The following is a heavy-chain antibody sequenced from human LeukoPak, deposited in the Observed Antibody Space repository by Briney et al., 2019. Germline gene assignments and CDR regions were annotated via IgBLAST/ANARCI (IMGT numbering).Heavy chain of an antibody. J-gene: IGHJ4*02. D-gene: IGHD3-22*01. CDR3: AKVPKVVVVITDYFDY. Sequence: GGSLRLSCAASRFTYSSYAMRWVRHAPGKGLVGVSAISGSGGSTYYAGSVKGRFTISRDNSKNTLYLQMNSLRAEDTAVYYCAKVPKVVVVITDYFDYWGQGTLVTVSS. CDR1: RFTYSSYA. V-gene: IGHV3-23*01. CDR2: ISGSGGST.